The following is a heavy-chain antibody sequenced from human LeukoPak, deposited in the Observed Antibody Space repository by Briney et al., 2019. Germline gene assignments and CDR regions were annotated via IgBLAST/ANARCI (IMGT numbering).Heavy chain of an antibody. CDR2: ISYDGSNK. CDR1: GFTFSSYG. V-gene: IGHV3-30*18. CDR3: AKDPTIYGSGSPWYFDY. J-gene: IGHJ4*02. Sequence: GRSLRLSCAASGFTFSSYGMHWVRQAPGKGLVWVAVISYDGSNKYYADSVKGRFTISRDNSKNTLYLQMNSLGAEDTAVYYCAKDPTIYGSGSPWYFDYWGQGTLVTVSS. D-gene: IGHD3-10*01.